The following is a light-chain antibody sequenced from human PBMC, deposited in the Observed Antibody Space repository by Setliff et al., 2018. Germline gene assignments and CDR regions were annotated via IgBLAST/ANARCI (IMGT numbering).Light chain of an antibody. V-gene: IGLV2-8*01. Sequence: QSALTQPASVSGSPGQSITISCTGTSSDVGGYNYVSWYQQHPGKAPKLMIYDVSKRPSGVPDRFSGSKSGNTASLTVSGLQAEDEADYYCCSYTGFSDVFGSGTKVTVL. J-gene: IGLJ1*01. CDR3: CSYTGFSDV. CDR2: DVS. CDR1: SSDVGGYNY.